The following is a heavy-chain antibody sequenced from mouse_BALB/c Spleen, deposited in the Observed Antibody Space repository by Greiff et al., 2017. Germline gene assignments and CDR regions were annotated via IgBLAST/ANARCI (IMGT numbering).Heavy chain of an antibody. J-gene: IGHJ2*01. Sequence: EVMLVESGGGLVKPGGSLKLSCAASGFTFSSYAMSWVRQTPEKRLEWVASISSGGSTYYPDSVKGRFTISRDNARNILYLQMSSLRSEDTAMYYCAMNWDSYFDYWGQGTTLTVSS. CDR3: AMNWDSYFDY. CDR2: ISSGGST. V-gene: IGHV5-6-5*01. D-gene: IGHD4-1*01. CDR1: GFTFSSYA.